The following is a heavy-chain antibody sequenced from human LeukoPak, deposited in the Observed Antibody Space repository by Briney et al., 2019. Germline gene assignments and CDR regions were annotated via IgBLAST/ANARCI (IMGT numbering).Heavy chain of an antibody. D-gene: IGHD6-19*01. CDR3: ARASWVSSTDAVR. Sequence: GGSLRLSCAASGLSFSSFAMSWVRQGPARGLEWVSSIRGNGERFYADSVKGRFSLSSDSSRNKVYFQLNNLRVEDTAIYYCARASWVSSTDAVRWGQGTLVTVSS. V-gene: IGHV3-23*01. J-gene: IGHJ4*02. CDR1: GLSFSSFA. CDR2: IRGNGER.